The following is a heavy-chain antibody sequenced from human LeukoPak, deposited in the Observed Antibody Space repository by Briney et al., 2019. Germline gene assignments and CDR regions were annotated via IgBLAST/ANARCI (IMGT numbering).Heavy chain of an antibody. CDR2: IRWNSGSL. CDR1: GFTFDDYA. J-gene: IGHJ3*02. V-gene: IGHV3-9*01. CDR3: AKDIGDSGSYVWFGAFDI. D-gene: IGHD1-26*01. Sequence: GGSLRLSCAASGFTFDDYAMHWVRQAPGKGLEWVSGIRWNSGSLGYAESVNGRFTISRDNAKNSLYLQMNSLRAEDTALYYCAKDIGDSGSYVWFGAFDIWGQGTMVTVSS.